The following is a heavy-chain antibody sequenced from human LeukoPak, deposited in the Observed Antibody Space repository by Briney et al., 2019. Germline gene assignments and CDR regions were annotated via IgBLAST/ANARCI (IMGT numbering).Heavy chain of an antibody. V-gene: IGHV3-11*03. Sequence: GGSLRLSCAASGFTFSDYYMSWIRRAPGKGLEWVSYISSSSSYTNYADSVKGRFTISRDNAKNSLYLQMYSLRAEDTAVYYCARSGSSGRYDYWGQGTLVTVSS. CDR3: ARSGSSGRYDY. D-gene: IGHD6-19*01. CDR2: ISSSSSYT. CDR1: GFTFSDYY. J-gene: IGHJ4*02.